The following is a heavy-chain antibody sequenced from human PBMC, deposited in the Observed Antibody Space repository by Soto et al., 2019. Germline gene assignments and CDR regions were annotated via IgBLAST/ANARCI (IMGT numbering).Heavy chain of an antibody. V-gene: IGHV4-30-2*06. J-gene: IGHJ5*02. CDR1: GDSISSGGLS. CDR3: ARGRRSKTATAGTGWFDP. CDR2: IYYPGLT. D-gene: IGHD6-13*01. Sequence: QLQLQESGSGLLKPSQTLSLNCSVSGDSISSGGLSWNWLRQSPGRGLEWIGYIYYPGLTYYNPSLKCRVSMSLDTSENQVSLSRSAVTAADSAVYYCARGRRSKTATAGTGWFDPWGPGTLVTVSS.